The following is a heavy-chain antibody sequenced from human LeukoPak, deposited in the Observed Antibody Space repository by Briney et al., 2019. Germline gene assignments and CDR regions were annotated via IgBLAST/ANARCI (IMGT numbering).Heavy chain of an antibody. CDR2: ISSSGGTT. Sequence: SGGSLRLSCAASGFTFSTYAVNWVRQAPGKGLEWVSAISSSGGTTYYADSVKGRFSISRDNSKNTLYLRMNSLRAEDTAVYYCAKRLTGWQQLVAGGWFDPWGQGTLVTVSS. V-gene: IGHV3-23*01. D-gene: IGHD6-13*01. CDR1: GFTFSTYA. J-gene: IGHJ5*02. CDR3: AKRLTGWQQLVAGGWFDP.